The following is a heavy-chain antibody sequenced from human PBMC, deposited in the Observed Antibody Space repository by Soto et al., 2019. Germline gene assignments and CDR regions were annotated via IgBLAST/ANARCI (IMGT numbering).Heavy chain of an antibody. CDR2: IHYNGNT. CDR3: AREGNLGRWLQPLDF. Sequence: SXTLSLTCTVSGDSISAYSWSWVRQPPGKGLEWIGNIHYNGNTKYNPSLKSRVTMSVDTSKNQSSLKLISVTAADTAKYFCAREGNLGRWLQPLDFWGQGTLVTVSS. J-gene: IGHJ4*02. V-gene: IGHV4-59*01. D-gene: IGHD5-18*01. CDR1: GDSISAYS.